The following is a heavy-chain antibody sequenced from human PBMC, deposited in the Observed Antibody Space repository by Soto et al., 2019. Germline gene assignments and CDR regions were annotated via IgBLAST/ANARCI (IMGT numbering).Heavy chain of an antibody. D-gene: IGHD3-3*01. CDR2: IIPTLGTP. J-gene: IGHJ6*02. CDR1: GGTFSTHA. V-gene: IGHV1-69*01. Sequence: QVQLVQSGAEVKKPGSSVKVSCKASGGTFSTHAISWVRQVPGQGLEWLGGIIPTLGTPNYAQKCQCGVMVTADQYTSTPYKVFIRLSSDDTAVYYCARADFLSGYYAYYYGMDVWGQGTAVNV. CDR3: ARADFLSGYYAYYYGMDV.